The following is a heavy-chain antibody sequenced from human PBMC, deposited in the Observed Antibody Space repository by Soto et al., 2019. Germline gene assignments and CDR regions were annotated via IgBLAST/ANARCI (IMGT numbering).Heavy chain of an antibody. D-gene: IGHD2-15*01. CDR2: ISSSSSYI. CDR1: GFTFSSYS. Sequence: PGGSLRLSCAASGFTFSSYSRNWVRQAPGKGLEWVSSISSSSSYIYYADSVKGRFTISRDNAKNSLYLQMNSLRAEDTAVYYCARVCSGGSCYPLYYYYYMDVWGKGTTVTVSS. V-gene: IGHV3-21*01. CDR3: ARVCSGGSCYPLYYYYYMDV. J-gene: IGHJ6*03.